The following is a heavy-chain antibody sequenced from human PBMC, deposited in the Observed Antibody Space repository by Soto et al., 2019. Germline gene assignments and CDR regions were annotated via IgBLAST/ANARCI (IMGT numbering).Heavy chain of an antibody. D-gene: IGHD3-10*01. CDR1: GFTFSSYA. Sequence: GGSLRLSSAASGFTFSSYAMSWVRQAPGKGLEWVSAISGSGGSTYYADSVKGRFTISRDNSKNTLYLQMNSLRAEDTAVYYCAKDGYGSGSYFYYYYGMDVWGQGTTVTVSS. CDR2: ISGSGGST. J-gene: IGHJ6*02. CDR3: AKDGYGSGSYFYYYYGMDV. V-gene: IGHV3-23*01.